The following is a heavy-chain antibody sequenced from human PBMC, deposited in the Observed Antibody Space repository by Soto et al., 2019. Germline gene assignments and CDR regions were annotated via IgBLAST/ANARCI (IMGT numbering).Heavy chain of an antibody. J-gene: IGHJ4*02. Sequence: QVQLQESGPGLVKPSETLSLTCTVSGGSISRYYWSWIRQPPGKGLEWIGYIYYSGSTNYNPSRKSRGTISVDTSKKQFSLKMSSVTAADTAVYYCARFPRGYSYGHFDYWGQGTLVPVSS. D-gene: IGHD5-18*01. CDR3: ARFPRGYSYGHFDY. CDR1: GGSISRYY. V-gene: IGHV4-59*01. CDR2: IYYSGST.